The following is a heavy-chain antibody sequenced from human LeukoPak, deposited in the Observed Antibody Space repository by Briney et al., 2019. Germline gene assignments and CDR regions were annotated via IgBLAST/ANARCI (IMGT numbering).Heavy chain of an antibody. Sequence: SETLSLTCTVSGGSISSGSYYWSWIRQPPGKGLEWIANIYHTGSTNYNPSLSSRVTISIDTAKNQFSLKLTSVTAADTAVYYCARRGRNSSGWQDYLWGQGTLATVSS. V-gene: IGHV4-61*01. CDR2: IYHTGST. CDR3: ARRGRNSSGWQDYL. CDR1: GGSISSGSYY. J-gene: IGHJ4*02. D-gene: IGHD6-25*01.